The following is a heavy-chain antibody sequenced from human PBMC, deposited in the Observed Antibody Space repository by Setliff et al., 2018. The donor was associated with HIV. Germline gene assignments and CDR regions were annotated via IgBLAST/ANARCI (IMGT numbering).Heavy chain of an antibody. CDR1: GFTFTNAW. CDR3: ADPPSGF. CDR2: VSPDGTEA. J-gene: IGHJ4*02. D-gene: IGHD3-10*01. Sequence: PGGSLRLSCAASGFTFTNAWMSWVRRAPGKGLEWVASVSPDGTEASSVGSMRGRFTVARDNAKNSLSLQMNSLRVEDTAVYYCADPPSGFWGQGTLVTVSS. V-gene: IGHV3-7*01.